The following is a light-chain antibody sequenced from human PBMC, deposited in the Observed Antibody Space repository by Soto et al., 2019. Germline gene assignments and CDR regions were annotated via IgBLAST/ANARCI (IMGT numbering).Light chain of an antibody. V-gene: IGKV3-15*01. CDR1: EYARSN. J-gene: IGKJ1*01. CDR3: HQYNSWPPT. Sequence: EIVVTQSPATLSVSPGEGVTLSCRASEYARSNIAWYQQRPGQAPRLLISGASTRATGIPARFSGSGSGTEFTLIISSLQSEDSAIYYCHQYNSWPPTFGQGTKVEIK. CDR2: GAS.